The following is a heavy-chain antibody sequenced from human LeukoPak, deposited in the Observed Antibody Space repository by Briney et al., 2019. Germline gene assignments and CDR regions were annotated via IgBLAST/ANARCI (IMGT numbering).Heavy chain of an antibody. CDR1: GGTFSSYA. V-gene: IGHV1-69*13. CDR3: ARGNDDDYSTDY. J-gene: IGHJ4*02. CDR2: IIPIFGTA. D-gene: IGHD4-17*01. Sequence: ASVKVSCKASGGTFSSYAISWVRQAPGQGLEWMGGIIPIFGTANYAQKFQGRVTNTADESTSTAYMELSSLRSEDTAVYYCARGNDDDYSTDYWGQGTLVTVSS.